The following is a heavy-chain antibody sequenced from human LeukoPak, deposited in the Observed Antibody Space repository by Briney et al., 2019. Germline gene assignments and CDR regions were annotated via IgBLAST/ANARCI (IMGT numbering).Heavy chain of an antibody. CDR1: GFTVSSNY. CDR3: ARATARGYYGSGSGGYYFDY. D-gene: IGHD3-10*01. V-gene: IGHV3-53*01. J-gene: IGHJ4*02. Sequence: PGGSLRLSCAASGFTVSSNYMSWVRQAPGKGREGVSVIYSGGSTYYADSVKGGFTISRDNSKNTLYLQMNSLRAEDTAVYYCARATARGYYGSGSGGYYFDYWGQGTLVTVSS. CDR2: IYSGGST.